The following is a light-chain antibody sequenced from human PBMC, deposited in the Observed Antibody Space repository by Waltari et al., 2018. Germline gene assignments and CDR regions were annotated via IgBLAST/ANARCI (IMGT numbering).Light chain of an antibody. V-gene: IGKV1-33*01. CDR1: QDISNH. J-gene: IGKJ5*01. CDR2: DAS. CDR3: QQYDNLPSIT. Sequence: DIQMTQSPSSLSASVGDRVTITCQASQDISNHLNWYQQKPGNTPKLLIYDASTLETGVASRFSGSGSGTDFTFTITSLQPEDIATYYCQQYDNLPSITFGQGTRLDIK.